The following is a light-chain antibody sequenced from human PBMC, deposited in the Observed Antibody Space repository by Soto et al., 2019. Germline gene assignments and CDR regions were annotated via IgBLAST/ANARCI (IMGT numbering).Light chain of an antibody. Sequence: QSALTQPASVSGSPGQSITISCTGTSSDVGGYNDVSWYQQYPGKAPKLMVYEVSNQPSGVSNRFSGAESGNTASLTISGLKAEDEADYYCSSYSDTSTLVVFGGGTKLTVL. V-gene: IGLV2-14*01. CDR1: SSDVGGYND. J-gene: IGLJ2*01. CDR3: SSYSDTSTLVV. CDR2: EVS.